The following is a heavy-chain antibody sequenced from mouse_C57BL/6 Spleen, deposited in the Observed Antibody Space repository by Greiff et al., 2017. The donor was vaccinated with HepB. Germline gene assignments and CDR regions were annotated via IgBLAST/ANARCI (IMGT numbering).Heavy chain of an antibody. CDR1: GFSLTSYG. CDR3: ASYSKGGAMDY. D-gene: IGHD2-5*01. J-gene: IGHJ4*01. Sequence: VMLVESGPGLVQPSQSLSITCTVSGFSLTSYGVHWVRQSPGKGLEWLGVIWSGGSTDYNAAFISRLSISKDNSKSQVFFKMNSLQADDTAIYYCASYSKGGAMDYWGQGTSVTVSS. V-gene: IGHV2-2*01. CDR2: IWSGGST.